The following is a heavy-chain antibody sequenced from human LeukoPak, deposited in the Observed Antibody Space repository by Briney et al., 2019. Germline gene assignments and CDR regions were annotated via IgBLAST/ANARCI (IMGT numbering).Heavy chain of an antibody. Sequence: GGSLRLSCVVSGFTFSNFWMSWVRQAPGRGQEWVANIHPEGNEKYHVESVKGRFTISRDNAKNLLFLQMNGLRVEDTAVYYCARGDDFSGDYWGQGTLVTVCS. V-gene: IGHV3-7*04. CDR2: IHPEGNEK. CDR3: ARGDDFSGDY. J-gene: IGHJ4*02. CDR1: GFTFSNFW. D-gene: IGHD1-1*01.